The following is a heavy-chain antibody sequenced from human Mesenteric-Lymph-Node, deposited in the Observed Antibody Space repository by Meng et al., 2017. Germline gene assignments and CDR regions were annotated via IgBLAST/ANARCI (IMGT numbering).Heavy chain of an antibody. Sequence: QVQCAESGPGVVKPSQTLSLTCTVSGGSISSGGYYWGWLRQQQGRGLEWSGYIYYSERTYSNPSLKSRVIISDDTSKTQFSVKLSSVTADDTVVYCCARDHSSGYYGHWGQGTLVTVSS. CDR2: IYYSERT. V-gene: IGHV4-31*03. CDR3: ARDHSSGYYGH. CDR1: GGSISSGGYY. D-gene: IGHD3-22*01. J-gene: IGHJ1*01.